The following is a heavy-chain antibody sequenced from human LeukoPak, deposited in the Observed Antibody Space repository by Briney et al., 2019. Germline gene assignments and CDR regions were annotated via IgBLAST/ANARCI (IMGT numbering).Heavy chain of an antibody. CDR1: GGSISSSSYY. J-gene: IGHJ4*02. CDR2: IYYSGST. CDR3: ARESGSYGGTDY. Sequence: SSETLSLTCTVSGGSISSSSYYWGWIRQPPGKGLEWIGSIYYSGSTYYNPSLKSRVTISVDTSKNQFSLKLSSVTAADTAVYYCARESGSYGGTDYWGQGTLVTVSS. V-gene: IGHV4-39*07. D-gene: IGHD1-26*01.